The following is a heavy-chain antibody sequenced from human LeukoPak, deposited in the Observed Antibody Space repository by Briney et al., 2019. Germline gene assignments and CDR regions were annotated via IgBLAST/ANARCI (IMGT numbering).Heavy chain of an antibody. V-gene: IGHV4-4*07. D-gene: IGHD2-2*01. J-gene: IGHJ4*02. CDR3: ARGPNCTSTSCYDNPYYFDY. Sequence: PSETLSLTCTVSGGSISSYYWSWIRQPAGKGLEWIGRIYTSGSTNYNPSLKSRVTMSVDTSKNQFSLKLSSVTAADTAVYYCARGPNCTSTSCYDNPYYFDYWGQGTLVTVSS. CDR2: IYTSGST. CDR1: GGSISSYY.